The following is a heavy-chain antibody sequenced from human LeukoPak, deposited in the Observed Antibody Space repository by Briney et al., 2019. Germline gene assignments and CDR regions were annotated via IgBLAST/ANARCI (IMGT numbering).Heavy chain of an antibody. Sequence: SETLSLTCTVSGGSISSYYWSWIRQPPGKGLEWIGYIYYSGSTNYNPSLKSRVTRSVDTSKNQFSLKLSSVTAADTAVYYCARHIVGATFDPWGQGTLVTVSS. J-gene: IGHJ5*02. CDR3: ARHIVGATFDP. D-gene: IGHD1-26*01. CDR1: GGSISSYY. CDR2: IYYSGST. V-gene: IGHV4-59*08.